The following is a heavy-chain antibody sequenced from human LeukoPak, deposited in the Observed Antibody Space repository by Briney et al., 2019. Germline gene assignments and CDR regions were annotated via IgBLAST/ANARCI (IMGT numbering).Heavy chain of an antibody. CDR2: INHNGNVN. D-gene: IGHD3-16*01. J-gene: IGHJ6*02. V-gene: IGHV3-7*03. CDR3: ARGGGLDV. CDR1: GLTFSNAW. Sequence: GESLRLSCAVSGLTFSNAWMNWARQAPGKGLEWVASINHNGNVNYYVDSVKGRFTISRDNAKNSLYLQMSNLRAEDTAVYFCARGGGLDVWGQGATVTVSS.